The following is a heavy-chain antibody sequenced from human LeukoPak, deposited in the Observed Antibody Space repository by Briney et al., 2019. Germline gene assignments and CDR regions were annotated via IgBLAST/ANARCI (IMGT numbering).Heavy chain of an antibody. CDR3: ARVWTTGGPIGNDY. V-gene: IGHV1-2*02. CDR2: INPNSGGT. D-gene: IGHD4-11*01. Sequence: ASVKVSCKASGYTFTGYYMHWVRQAPGQGLEWMGWINPNSGGTNYAQKFQGRVTMTTDTSTSTAYMELRSLRSDDTAVYYCARVWTTGGPIGNDYWGQGTLVTVSS. J-gene: IGHJ4*02. CDR1: GYTFTGYY.